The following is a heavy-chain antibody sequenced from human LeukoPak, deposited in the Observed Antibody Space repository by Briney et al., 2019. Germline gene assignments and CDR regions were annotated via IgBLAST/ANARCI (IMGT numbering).Heavy chain of an antibody. V-gene: IGHV3-74*01. D-gene: IGHD5-18*01. Sequence: GGSLRLSCAASGFTFSSYWMHWVRQAPGKGLVWVSRINTDGSSTSYADSVKGRFTISRDNAKNRLYVQMNSLRAEDTAVYYCATGCGLWSPDYWGQGTLVTVSS. J-gene: IGHJ4*02. CDR2: INTDGSST. CDR3: ATGCGLWSPDY. CDR1: GFTFSSYW.